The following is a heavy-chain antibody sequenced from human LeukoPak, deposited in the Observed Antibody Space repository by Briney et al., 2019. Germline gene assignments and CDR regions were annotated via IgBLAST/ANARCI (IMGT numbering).Heavy chain of an antibody. D-gene: IGHD6-19*01. V-gene: IGHV3-48*01. J-gene: IGHJ4*02. CDR1: GFTFSSYS. CDR2: ISSSSSTI. CDR3: AIRTPSGWLDY. Sequence: GGSLRLSCAASGFTFSSYSMNWVRQAPGKGLEWVSYISSSSSTIYYADSVKGRFTISRDNAKNSLYLQMNSLRAEDTAVYYCAIRTPSGWLDYWGQGTLVTVSS.